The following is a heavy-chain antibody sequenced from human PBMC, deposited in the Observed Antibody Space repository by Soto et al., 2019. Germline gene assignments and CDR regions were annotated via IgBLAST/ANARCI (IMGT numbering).Heavy chain of an antibody. CDR2: ISYDGSNK. J-gene: IGHJ6*02. CDR1: GFTFSSYA. V-gene: IGHV3-30-3*01. D-gene: IGHD6-13*01. CDR3: ARDSIYSSSWYLDV. Sequence: GGSLRLSCAASGFTFSSYAMHWVRQAPGKGLEWVAVISYDGSNKYYADSVKGRFTISRDNSKNTLYLQKNSLRAEDTAVYYCARDSIYSSSWYLDVWGQGTTVTVSS.